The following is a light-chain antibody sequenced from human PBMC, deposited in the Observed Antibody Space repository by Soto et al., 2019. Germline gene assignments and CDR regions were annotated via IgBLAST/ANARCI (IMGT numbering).Light chain of an antibody. Sequence: IQLTQSPSSLSASVGDRVTITCRASQGISSFLAWYQQEPGKAPKLLIYAASTLQTGVPSRFSGSGSGTDFTLTISSLQPEDFATYYCQQSYSPWTFGQGTKVEIK. CDR1: QGISSF. J-gene: IGKJ1*01. CDR3: QQSYSPWT. CDR2: AAS. V-gene: IGKV1-39*01.